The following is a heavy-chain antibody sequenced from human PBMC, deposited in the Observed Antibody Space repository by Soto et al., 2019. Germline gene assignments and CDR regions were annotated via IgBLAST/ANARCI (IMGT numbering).Heavy chain of an antibody. J-gene: IGHJ4*02. V-gene: IGHV1-69*13. CDR3: ARDSKNYYDSSGYTLDY. CDR2: IIPIFGTA. D-gene: IGHD3-22*01. CDR1: GGTFSSYG. Sequence: GASVKVSCKASGGTFSSYGISWVRQAPGQGLEWMGGIIPIFGTANYAQKFQGRVTITADESTSTAYMELSSLRSEDTAVYYCARDSKNYYDSSGYTLDYWGQGSLVTVSS.